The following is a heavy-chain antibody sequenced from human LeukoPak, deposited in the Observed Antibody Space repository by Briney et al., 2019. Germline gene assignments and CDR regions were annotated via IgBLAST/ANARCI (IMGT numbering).Heavy chain of an antibody. CDR1: GYTFTGFY. CDR2: INPNSGGT. J-gene: IGHJ4*02. Sequence: ASVKVSCKASGYTFTGFYIYWVRQAPGQGLEWMGWINPNSGGTNYAQKFQGRVTMTREMSISTAYMELSRLRSDDTAVYYCARGQQLASNWGQGTLVTVSS. D-gene: IGHD6-13*01. V-gene: IGHV1-2*02. CDR3: ARGQQLASN.